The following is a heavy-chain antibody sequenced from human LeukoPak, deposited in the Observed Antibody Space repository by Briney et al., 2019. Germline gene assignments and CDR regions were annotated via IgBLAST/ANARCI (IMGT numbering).Heavy chain of an antibody. CDR3: ARGRYSYGSTYYYYGMDV. CDR2: INHSGST. Sequence: SETLSLTCAVYGGSFSGYYWSWIRQPPGKGLEWIGEINHSGSTNYNPSLKSRVTISVDTSKNQFSLKLSSVTAADTAVYYCARGRYSYGSTYYYYGMDVWGQGTTVTVSS. V-gene: IGHV4-34*01. CDR1: GGSFSGYY. J-gene: IGHJ6*02. D-gene: IGHD5-18*01.